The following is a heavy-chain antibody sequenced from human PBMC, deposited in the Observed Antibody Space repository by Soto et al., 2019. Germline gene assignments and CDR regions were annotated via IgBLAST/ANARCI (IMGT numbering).Heavy chain of an antibody. Sequence: GGSLRLSCAASGFTFSSYAMSWVRQAPGKGLEWVSAISGSGGTTYYADSVKGRFTADSVKGRFTISRDNSKNTLYPQMNSLRAEDTAVYYCAKGLRIDYWGQGTLVTVSS. V-gene: IGHV3-23*01. CDR3: AKGLRIDY. CDR2: ISGSGGTT. D-gene: IGHD3-16*01. CDR1: GFTFSSYA. J-gene: IGHJ4*02.